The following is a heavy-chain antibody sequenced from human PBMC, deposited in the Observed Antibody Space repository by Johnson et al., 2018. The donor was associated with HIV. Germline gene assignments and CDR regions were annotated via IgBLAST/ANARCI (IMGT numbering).Heavy chain of an antibody. CDR3: TTDPFIAARPDDAFDI. CDR2: IKSKTDGGTT. D-gene: IGHD6-6*01. CDR1: GFTFSDYY. V-gene: IGHV3-15*01. J-gene: IGHJ3*02. Sequence: VQLVESGGGVVQPGRSLRLSCAASGFTFSDYYMSWIRQAPGKGLEWVGRIKSKTDGGTTDYAAPVKGRFTISRDDSKNTLYLQMNSLKTEDTAVYYCTTDPFIAARPDDAFDIWGQGTMVTVSS.